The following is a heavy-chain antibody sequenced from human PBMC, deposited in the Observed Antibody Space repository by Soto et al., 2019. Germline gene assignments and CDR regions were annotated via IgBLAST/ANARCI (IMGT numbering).Heavy chain of an antibody. J-gene: IGHJ6*02. CDR2: INPKSGGT. CDR1: GYTFNNYD. Sequence: ASVKVSCKASGYTFNNYDIHWVRQAPGHGLEWLGRINPKSGGTSTAQKFQGWVTMTTDTSISTASMELTRLTSDDTAIYYCARGDSTDCSNGVCSFFYNHDMDVWGQGTTVTVSS. V-gene: IGHV1-2*04. D-gene: IGHD2-8*01. CDR3: ARGDSTDCSNGVCSFFYNHDMDV.